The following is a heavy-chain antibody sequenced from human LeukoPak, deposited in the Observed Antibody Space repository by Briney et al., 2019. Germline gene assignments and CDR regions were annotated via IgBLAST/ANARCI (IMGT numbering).Heavy chain of an antibody. J-gene: IGHJ4*02. CDR3: ARVGAYSSSSAEIGY. D-gene: IGHD6-6*01. Sequence: PSETLSLTCTVSGGSISSYYWSWIRQPPGKGLEWIGYIYYSGSTNYNPSLKSRVTISVDTSKNQFSLKLSSVTAADTAVYYCARVGAYSSSSAEIGYWGQGTLVTVSS. V-gene: IGHV4-59*01. CDR2: IYYSGST. CDR1: GGSISSYY.